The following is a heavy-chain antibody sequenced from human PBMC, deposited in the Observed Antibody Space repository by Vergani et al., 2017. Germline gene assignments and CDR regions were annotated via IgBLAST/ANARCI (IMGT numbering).Heavy chain of an antibody. D-gene: IGHD2/OR15-2a*01. CDR3: AKNILTIGYYYYYMDV. J-gene: IGHJ6*03. V-gene: IGHV3-23*01. CDR1: GFTFSSYA. CDR2: ISGSGGST. Sequence: EVQLLESGGGLVQPGGSLRLSCAASGFTFSSYAMSWVRQAPGKGLEWVSAISGSGGSTYYADSVKGRFTISRDNSKNTLYLKMNSLRAEDTAVYYRAKNILTIGYYYYYMDVWGKGTTVTVSS.